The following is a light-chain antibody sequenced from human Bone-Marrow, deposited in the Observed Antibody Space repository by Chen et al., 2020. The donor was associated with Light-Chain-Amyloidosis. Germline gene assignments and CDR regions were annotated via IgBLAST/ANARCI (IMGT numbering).Light chain of an antibody. V-gene: IGLV6-57*01. J-gene: IGLJ3*02. CDR3: QSYQGSSQGV. CDR2: EDD. CDR1: SGSIATNY. Sequence: NFMLTQPHSVSESPGKTVIISCSRSSGSIATNYVQWYQQRPGSSPTTVIYEDDQRPSGVPDRFSGTIDRSSNSASLTISGLKTEDEADYYCQSYQGSSQGVFGGGTKLTVL.